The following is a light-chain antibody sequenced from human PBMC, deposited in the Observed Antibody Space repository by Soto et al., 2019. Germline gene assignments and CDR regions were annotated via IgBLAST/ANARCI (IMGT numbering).Light chain of an antibody. J-gene: IGLJ1*01. Sequence: QSALTQPASVSGSPGQSITISCTGTSSDVGGYNYVSWYQQHPGKAPKLIIYEVSNRPSGVSNRFSGSKSDNTASLTISGLHAEDEAYYYCSSYTSSSTYVFGTGTKLTVL. CDR1: SSDVGGYNY. CDR2: EVS. V-gene: IGLV2-14*01. CDR3: SSYTSSSTYV.